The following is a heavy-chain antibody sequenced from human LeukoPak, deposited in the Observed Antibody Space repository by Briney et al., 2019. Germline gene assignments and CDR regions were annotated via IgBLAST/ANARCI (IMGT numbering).Heavy chain of an antibody. CDR3: ARDRPIAAAPNPTFDP. D-gene: IGHD6-13*01. J-gene: IGHJ5*02. Sequence: PSETLSLTCTVSGGSISSYYWSWIRQPPGKGLEWIGYIYYSGSTNYNPSLKSRVTMSVDTSKNQFSLKLSSVTAADTAVYYCARDRPIAAAPNPTFDPWGQGTLVTVSS. V-gene: IGHV4-59*12. CDR2: IYYSGST. CDR1: GGSISSYY.